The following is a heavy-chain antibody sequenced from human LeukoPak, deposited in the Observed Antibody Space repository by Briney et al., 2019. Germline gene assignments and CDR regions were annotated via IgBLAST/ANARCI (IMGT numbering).Heavy chain of an antibody. CDR3: ASSMWDCSGTICHERFEY. V-gene: IGHV3-48*03. Sequence: GGSLRLSCAASGFTFSSYEMNWVRQAPGKGLEWVSYISSSGSTIYYADSVKGRFTISRGNAKNSLYLQMNSLRAEDTAVYYCASSMWDCSGTICHERFEYWGQGTLVTVSS. D-gene: IGHD2-2*01. CDR1: GFTFSSYE. J-gene: IGHJ4*02. CDR2: ISSSGSTI.